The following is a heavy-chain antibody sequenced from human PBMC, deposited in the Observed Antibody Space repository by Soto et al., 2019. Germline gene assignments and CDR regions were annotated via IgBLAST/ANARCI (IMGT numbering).Heavy chain of an antibody. V-gene: IGHV4-59*08. CDR2: IYYSGST. D-gene: IGHD3-16*01. J-gene: IGHJ3*02. CDR1: GGSISSYY. CDR3: ARRYGWAFDI. Sequence: QVQLQESGPGLVKPSETLSLTCTVSGGSISSYYWSWIRQPPGKGLEWIGYIYYSGSTNYNPSLKSRVTISVDTSKNQFSLKLSSVTAADTAVYYCARRYGWAFDIWGQGTMVNVSS.